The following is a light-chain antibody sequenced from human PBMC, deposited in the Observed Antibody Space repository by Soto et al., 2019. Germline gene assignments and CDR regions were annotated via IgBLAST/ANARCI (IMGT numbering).Light chain of an antibody. CDR1: QNVYNN. CDR2: DAS. V-gene: IGKV3-15*01. CDR3: QQCRNWPLT. Sequence: EIVMTQSPATLSVSPGEGATLSCKASQNVYNNLAWYQQRPGQPPRLLIYDASTRATGISARFSGSGYGTEFTLAISSLQSEDFAVYFCQQCRNWPLTFGGGNKVAIK. J-gene: IGKJ4*01.